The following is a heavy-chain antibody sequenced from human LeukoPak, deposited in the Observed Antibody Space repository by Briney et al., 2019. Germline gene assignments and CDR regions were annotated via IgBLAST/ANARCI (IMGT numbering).Heavy chain of an antibody. CDR1: GFTFSAFW. D-gene: IGHD3-22*01. J-gene: IGHJ4*02. CDR2: INSDDSRT. Sequence: GGSLRLSCAASGFTFSAFWMRWVRQAPGKGLVWVSRINSDDSRTTYADSVKGRFTISRDNAKNTLYLQMNSLRAEDTAVYYCARGLVHDTSGYYSDYWGQGTLVTVSS. CDR3: ARGLVHDTSGYYSDY. V-gene: IGHV3-74*01.